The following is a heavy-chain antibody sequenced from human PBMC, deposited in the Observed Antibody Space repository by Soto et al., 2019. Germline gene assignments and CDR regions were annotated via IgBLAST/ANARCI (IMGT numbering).Heavy chain of an antibody. CDR3: ATALSNCSSTSCYLYYFDY. D-gene: IGHD2-2*01. Sequence: ASVKVSCKVSGYTLTELSMHWVRQAPGKGLEWMGGFDPEDGETIYAQKFQGRVTMTEDTSTDTAYMELSSLRSEDTAVYYCATALSNCSSTSCYLYYFDYWGQGTLVTVSS. J-gene: IGHJ4*02. V-gene: IGHV1-24*01. CDR2: FDPEDGET. CDR1: GYTLTELS.